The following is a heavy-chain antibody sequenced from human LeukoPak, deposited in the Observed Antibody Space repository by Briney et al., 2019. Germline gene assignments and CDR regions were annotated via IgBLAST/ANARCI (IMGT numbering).Heavy chain of an antibody. CDR3: ARGRYSSSINSMDV. CDR1: GGTFSSYA. CDR2: IIPIFGTA. V-gene: IGHV1-69*13. Sequence: SVKVSCKASGGTFSSYAISWVRQAPGQGLEWMGGIIPIFGTANYAQKFQGRVTITADESTSTAYMELSSLRSEDTAVYYCARGRYSSSINSMDVWAKGPRSPSP. J-gene: IGHJ6*02. D-gene: IGHD6-6*01.